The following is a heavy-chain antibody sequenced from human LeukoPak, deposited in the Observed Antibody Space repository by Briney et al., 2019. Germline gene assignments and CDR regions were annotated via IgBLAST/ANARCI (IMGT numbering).Heavy chain of an antibody. CDR2: ISGSSRYI. CDR3: ARGNGVRGMDV. Sequence: GGSLRLSCAASGFTFISYNMNWVRQAPGRGLEWVSSISGSSRYIYYADSVKGRFTISRDNAKNSLYLQMNSLRVEDTAVYYCARGNGVRGMDVWGKGTTVTISS. D-gene: IGHD3-10*01. CDR1: GFTFISYN. V-gene: IGHV3-21*01. J-gene: IGHJ6*03.